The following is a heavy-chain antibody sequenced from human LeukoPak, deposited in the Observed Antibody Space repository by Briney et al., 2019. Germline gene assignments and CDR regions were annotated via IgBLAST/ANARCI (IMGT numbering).Heavy chain of an antibody. D-gene: IGHD3-22*01. CDR3: ARDDSSGPYSWIGY. CDR1: GASISSYY. V-gene: IGHV4-59*01. Sequence: PSETLSLTCTVSGASISSYYWSWIRQPPGKGLEWIGYIYYSGSTNYNPSLKSRVTISVDTSKNQFSLKLSSVTAADTAVYYCARDDSSGPYSWIGYWGQGTLVTVSS. J-gene: IGHJ4*02. CDR2: IYYSGST.